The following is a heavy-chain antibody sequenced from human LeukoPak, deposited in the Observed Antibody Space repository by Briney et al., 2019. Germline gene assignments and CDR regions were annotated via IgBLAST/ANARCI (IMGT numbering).Heavy chain of an antibody. CDR1: GFTFSSYS. D-gene: IGHD2-2*03. CDR3: ARVGIGTAHY. J-gene: IGHJ4*02. CDR2: ISSSSSTI. V-gene: IGHV3-48*01. Sequence: GGSLRLSCAASGFTFSSYSMNWVRQAPGKGLEWVSYISSSSSTIYYADSVKGRFTISRDNAKNSLYLQMNSLRAEDTAVYYCARVGIGTAHYWGQGTLVTVSS.